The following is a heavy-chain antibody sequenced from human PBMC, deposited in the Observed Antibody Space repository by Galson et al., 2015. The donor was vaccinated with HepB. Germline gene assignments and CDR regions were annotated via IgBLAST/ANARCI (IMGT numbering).Heavy chain of an antibody. CDR3: AKGGPSYGDYVFNSYYYGMDV. Sequence: SLRLSCAASGFTFDDYAMHWVRQAPGKGLEWVSGISWNSGSIGYADSVKGRFTISRDNAKNSLYLQMNSLRAEDTALYYCAKGGPSYGDYVFNSYYYGMDVWGQGTTVTVSS. CDR1: GFTFDDYA. D-gene: IGHD4-17*01. V-gene: IGHV3-9*01. CDR2: ISWNSGSI. J-gene: IGHJ6*02.